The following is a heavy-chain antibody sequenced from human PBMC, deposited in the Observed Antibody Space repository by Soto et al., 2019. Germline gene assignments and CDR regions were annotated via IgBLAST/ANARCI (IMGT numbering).Heavy chain of an antibody. CDR3: ARRRTYYDFWSGYYDSEGANNWFDP. CDR2: IYYSGST. Sequence: QLQLQESGPGLVKPSETLSLTCTVSGGSISSSSYYWGWIRQPPGKGLEWIGSIYYSGSTYYNPSLKSRVTISVDTSKNQFSLKLSSVTAADTAVYYCARRRTYYDFWSGYYDSEGANNWFDPWGQGTLVTVSS. D-gene: IGHD3-3*01. CDR1: GGSISSSSYY. J-gene: IGHJ5*02. V-gene: IGHV4-39*01.